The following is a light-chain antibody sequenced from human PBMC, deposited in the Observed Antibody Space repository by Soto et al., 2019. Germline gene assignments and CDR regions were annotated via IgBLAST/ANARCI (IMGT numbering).Light chain of an antibody. V-gene: IGKV4-1*01. CDR3: HQYYSSPFT. CDR2: WAS. CDR1: QSVLYSSNNKNY. J-gene: IGKJ3*01. Sequence: DIVMTQSPDSLAVSLGERATINCKSSQSVLYSSNNKNYLAWYQQKPGQPPKLLIHWASTRESGVPDRFSGSRSGTDFTLTISSLQAEDVAVYYCHQYYSSPFTFGPGTKVDIK.